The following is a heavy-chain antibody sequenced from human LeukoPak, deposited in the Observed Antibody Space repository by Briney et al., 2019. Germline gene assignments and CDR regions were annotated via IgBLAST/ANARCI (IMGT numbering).Heavy chain of an antibody. CDR2: INPNSGGT. V-gene: IGHV1-2*02. J-gene: IGHJ6*03. D-gene: IGHD1-1*01. CDR1: GYTFTGYY. Sequence: ASVKVSCKASGYTFTGYYMHWVRQAPGQGLEWMGWINPNSGGTNYAQKFQGRVTMTRDTSISTAYMELSRLRSDDTAVYYCARALGTGTRAYYYYYYMDVWGKGTTATISS. CDR3: ARALGTGTRAYYYYYYMDV.